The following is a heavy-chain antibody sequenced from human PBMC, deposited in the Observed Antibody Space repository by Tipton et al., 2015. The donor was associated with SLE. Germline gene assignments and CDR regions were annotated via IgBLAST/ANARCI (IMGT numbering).Heavy chain of an antibody. V-gene: IGHV4-59*08. J-gene: IGHJ3*02. Sequence: TLSLTCTVSGGSIGPYYWHWIRQSPGKALEWIGSIYFDGNSNGRGNSNPSLKSRVAMSVDPSKMQFSLKLSSVTAADTAVYYCARHGPGVPLGAFDIWGQGTMVTVFS. D-gene: IGHD2-8*01. CDR2: IYFDGNS. CDR1: GGSIGPYY. CDR3: ARHGPGVPLGAFDI.